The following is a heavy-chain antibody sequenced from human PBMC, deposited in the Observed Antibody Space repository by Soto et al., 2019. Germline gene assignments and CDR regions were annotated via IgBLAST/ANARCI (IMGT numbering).Heavy chain of an antibody. V-gene: IGHV4-61*01. CDR1: GGSVSSGSYS. D-gene: IGHD6-13*01. Sequence: SETLSLTCTVSGGSVSSGSYSWSWIRQPPGKGLEWIGYIYYSGSTNYNPSLKSRVTISVDTSKNQFSLKLSSVTAADTAVYYCARELQLAYNWFDPWGQGTLVTVSS. J-gene: IGHJ5*02. CDR3: ARELQLAYNWFDP. CDR2: IYYSGST.